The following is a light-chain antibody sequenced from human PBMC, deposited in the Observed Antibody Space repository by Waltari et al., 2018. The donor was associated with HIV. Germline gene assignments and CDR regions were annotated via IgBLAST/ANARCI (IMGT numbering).Light chain of an antibody. Sequence: SYELTQPPSVSVSPGQTASITCSGDKLGDKYACWYQQKPGQSPVLVIYQDNKRPSGSPERFSGSNSGNTATLNISGTQAMDEADYYCQAEVVFGGGTKLTVL. CDR2: QDN. V-gene: IGLV3-1*01. CDR1: KLGDKY. CDR3: QAEVV. J-gene: IGLJ2*01.